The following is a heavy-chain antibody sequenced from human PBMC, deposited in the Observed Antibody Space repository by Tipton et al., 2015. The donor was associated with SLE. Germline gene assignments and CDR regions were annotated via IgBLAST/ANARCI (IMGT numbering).Heavy chain of an antibody. Sequence: TLSLTCTVSGGSISSSSHYWSWIRQPAGKGLGWIGHVYTTGSSNYNPSLESRVTIFLDTSRNQFSLKLTFVTAADTAVYYCARSPYDGPFDYWGQGTLVTASS. CDR1: GGSISSSSHY. CDR2: VYTTGSS. CDR3: ARSPYDGPFDY. V-gene: IGHV4-61*09. D-gene: IGHD2-8*01. J-gene: IGHJ4*02.